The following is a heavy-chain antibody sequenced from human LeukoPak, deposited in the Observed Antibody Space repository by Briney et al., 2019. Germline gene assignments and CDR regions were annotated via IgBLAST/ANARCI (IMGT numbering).Heavy chain of an antibody. CDR2: IYYSGST. D-gene: IGHD3-10*01. J-gene: IGHJ4*02. CDR1: GGSISSYY. CDR3: ARQAYYGSGVGH. V-gene: IGHV4-59*01. Sequence: SETLSLTCTVSGGSISSYYWSWIRQPPGKGLEWIGYIYYSGSTNYNPSLKSRVTISVDTSKNQFSLKLSSVTAADTAVYYCARQAYYGSGVGHWGQGTLVTVSS.